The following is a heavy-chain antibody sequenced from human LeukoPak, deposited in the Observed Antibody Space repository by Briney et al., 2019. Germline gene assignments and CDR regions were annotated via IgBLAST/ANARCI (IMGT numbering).Heavy chain of an antibody. CDR1: GGSFSGYY. J-gene: IGHJ4*02. Sequence: PSETLSLTCAVYGGSFSGYYWSWIRQPPGKGLEWIGEINHSGSTNYNPSLKSRVTISVDTSKNQFSLKLSSVTAADTAVYYCASMTTVTAGGMDVWGQGTLVTVSS. CDR3: ASMTTVTAGGMDV. D-gene: IGHD4-17*01. CDR2: INHSGST. V-gene: IGHV4-34*01.